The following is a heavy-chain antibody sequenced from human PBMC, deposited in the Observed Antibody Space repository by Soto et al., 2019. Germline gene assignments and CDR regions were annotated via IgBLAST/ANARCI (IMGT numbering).Heavy chain of an antibody. V-gene: IGHV1-18*01. CDR2: ISAYNGNT. D-gene: IGHD2-15*01. J-gene: IGHJ5*02. Sequence: GASVKVSCKASGYTFTSYGISWVRQAPGQGLEWMGWISAYNGNTNYAQKLQGRVTMTTDTSTSTAYMELRSLRSDHTAVYYCARGRFFGTNEKKYCSGGSCYSLYSWFDPWGQGTLVTVS. CDR1: GYTFTSYG. CDR3: ARGRFFGTNEKKYCSGGSCYSLYSWFDP.